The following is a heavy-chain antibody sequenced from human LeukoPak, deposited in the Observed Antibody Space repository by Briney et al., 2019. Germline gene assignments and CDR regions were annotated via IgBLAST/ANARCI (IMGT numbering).Heavy chain of an antibody. V-gene: IGHV3-23*01. CDR2: ISGSGGST. CDR1: GFTFSSYA. J-gene: IGHJ4*02. Sequence: GGSLRLSCAASGFTFSSYAMNWVRQAPGKGLEWVSAISGSGGSTYYADSVKGRFTVSRDNSKNSLYLQMNSLRVEDTAVYYCAKDLRRYFYDTSGYYFDYWGQGTLVSVSS. D-gene: IGHD3-22*01. CDR3: AKDLRRYFYDTSGYYFDY.